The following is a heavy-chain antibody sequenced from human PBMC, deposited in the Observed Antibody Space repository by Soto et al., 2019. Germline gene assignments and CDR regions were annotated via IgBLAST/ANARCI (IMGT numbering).Heavy chain of an antibody. D-gene: IGHD4-17*01. CDR1: GGSISSYY. CDR3: ARDREMTTPYYYAMDV. V-gene: IGHV4-59*01. Sequence: SETLSLTCTVSGGSISSYYWNWIRQSPGKGLEWVGYIYYSGSSNYNPSLKTRVTISVDTSKNQFSLKLSSVTAADTAVYYCARDREMTTPYYYAMDVWGQGTTVTVSS. J-gene: IGHJ6*02. CDR2: IYYSGSS.